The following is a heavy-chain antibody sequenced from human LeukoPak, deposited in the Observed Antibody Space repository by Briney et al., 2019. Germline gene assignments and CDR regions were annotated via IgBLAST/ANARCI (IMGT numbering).Heavy chain of an antibody. CDR2: IKQDESEK. Sequence: GGSLRLSCAASGFTFSNYWMSWVRQAPGKGLEWVANIKQDESEKYYVESVKGRFTISRDNAKNSLYLQMSSLRAEDTAVYYCAKDERNWNYNLASQTYDWGQGTLVTVSS. D-gene: IGHD1-7*01. CDR1: GFTFSNYW. V-gene: IGHV3-7*03. J-gene: IGHJ4*02. CDR3: AKDERNWNYNLASQTYD.